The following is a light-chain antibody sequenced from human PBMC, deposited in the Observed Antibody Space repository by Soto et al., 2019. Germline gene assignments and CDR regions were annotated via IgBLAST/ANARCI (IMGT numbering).Light chain of an antibody. Sequence: EIVMTQSPATLSVSPGERASLSCRASQSVGSNLAWYQQTAGQAPSLLIYGASTRATGIPARFSGSGSGTEFTLTISSLQSEDFAVYSCQQYNNWPYTFGQGTKLESK. CDR3: QQYNNWPYT. CDR1: QSVGSN. V-gene: IGKV3-15*01. J-gene: IGKJ2*01. CDR2: GAS.